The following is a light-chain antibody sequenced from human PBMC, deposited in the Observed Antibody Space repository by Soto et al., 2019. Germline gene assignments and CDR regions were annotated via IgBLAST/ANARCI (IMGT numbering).Light chain of an antibody. CDR2: GAS. J-gene: IGKJ5*01. V-gene: IGKV3-20*01. CDR3: QQYGSSPIT. CDR1: YSVSSCY. Sequence: EIVLTQSPGTLSLSPGERATLSCRASYSVSSCYLAWYHQKLGQASRLLIYGASSRSTGIPDRFSGSGSGTDFTLTISRLEPEDFAVYYCQQYGSSPITFGQGTRLEIK.